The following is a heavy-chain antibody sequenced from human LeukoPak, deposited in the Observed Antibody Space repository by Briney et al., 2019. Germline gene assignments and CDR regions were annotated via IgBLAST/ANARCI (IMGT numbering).Heavy chain of an antibody. Sequence: GGSLRPSCAASGFTVSTAAMSCVRQAPGKGLEWVSVIRGRGPSTYYADSVKGRFTISRDNSKNMVYLQMISLRAEDTAVYYCAKDRGGYCSGGRCYWDAFDVWGQGTMVTVSS. V-gene: IGHV3-23*01. CDR3: AKDRGGYCSGGRCYWDAFDV. CDR1: GFTVSTAA. J-gene: IGHJ3*01. D-gene: IGHD2-15*01. CDR2: IRGRGPST.